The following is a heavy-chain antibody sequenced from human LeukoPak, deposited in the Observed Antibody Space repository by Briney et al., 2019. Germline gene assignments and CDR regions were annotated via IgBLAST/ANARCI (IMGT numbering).Heavy chain of an antibody. CDR2: ISSSSSTI. J-gene: IGHJ4*02. D-gene: IGHD5-18*01. CDR3: ARGGTWIQLWLDY. Sequence: PSGGSMRLSCAASGFTFSSYSMNWVRQAPGKGLEWVSYISSSSSTIYYADSVKGRFTISRDNAKNSLYLQMNSLRAEDTAVYYCARGGTWIQLWLDYWGQGTLVTVSS. CDR1: GFTFSSYS. V-gene: IGHV3-48*04.